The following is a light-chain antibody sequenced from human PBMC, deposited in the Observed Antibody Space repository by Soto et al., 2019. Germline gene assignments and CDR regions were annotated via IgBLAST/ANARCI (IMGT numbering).Light chain of an antibody. Sequence: QPVLTQSPSASASLGASVKLTCTLSSGHSSYAIAWHQQQPEKGPRYLMKLNSDGSHSKGDGIPDRFSGSSSGAERYLTIAGLQSEDEAGYYCQTWGSGIHVVFGGGTKLTVL. V-gene: IGLV4-69*01. CDR1: SGHSSYA. CDR3: QTWGSGIHVV. CDR2: LNSDGSH. J-gene: IGLJ2*01.